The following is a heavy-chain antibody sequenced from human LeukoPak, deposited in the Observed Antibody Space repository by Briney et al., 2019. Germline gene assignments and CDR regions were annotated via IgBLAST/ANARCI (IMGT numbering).Heavy chain of an antibody. D-gene: IGHD3-16*02. Sequence: GGSLRLSCAASGFTFSSYRMSWLRQAPGKGLEWVANIKQDGSEKYYVDYVKGRFSISRDNAKNSLYLQMNSVRAEDSAVYYCARDRNDYVWGSYRLVGAFDIWGEGTMVTVS. V-gene: IGHV3-7*01. CDR1: GFTFSSYR. J-gene: IGHJ3*02. CDR2: IKQDGSEK. CDR3: ARDRNDYVWGSYRLVGAFDI.